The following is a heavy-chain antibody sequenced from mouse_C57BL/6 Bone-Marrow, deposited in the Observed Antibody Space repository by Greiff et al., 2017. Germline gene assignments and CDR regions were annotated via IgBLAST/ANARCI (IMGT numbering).Heavy chain of an antibody. CDR2: IDPENGDT. CDR1: GFNIKDDY. J-gene: IGHJ1*03. Sequence: VQLQQSGAELVRPGASVKLSCTASGFNIKDDYMHWVKQRPEQGLEWIGWIDPENGDTDYASKFQGKATLTADTSSNTAYLQLSSLTSEDTAVYYCTAGTTGENWYLDVWGTGTTVTVSS. V-gene: IGHV14-4*01. D-gene: IGHD1-1*01. CDR3: TAGTTGENWYLDV.